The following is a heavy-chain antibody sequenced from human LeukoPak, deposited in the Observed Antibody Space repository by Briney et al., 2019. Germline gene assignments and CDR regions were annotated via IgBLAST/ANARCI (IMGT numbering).Heavy chain of an antibody. Sequence: SETLSLTCTVSGGSISSYYWSWIRQPPGKGLEWIGHIYYSGSTNYNPSLKSRVTISLDTSKNQFSLKLSSVTAADTAVYYCARVPAPAIRVGATADWFDPWGQGTLVTVSS. CDR3: ARVPAPAIRVGATADWFDP. J-gene: IGHJ5*02. CDR1: GGSISSYY. V-gene: IGHV4-59*01. D-gene: IGHD1-26*01. CDR2: IYYSGST.